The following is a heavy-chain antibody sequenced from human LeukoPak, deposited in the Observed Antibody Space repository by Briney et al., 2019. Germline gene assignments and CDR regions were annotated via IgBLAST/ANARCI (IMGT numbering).Heavy chain of an antibody. D-gene: IGHD3-22*01. J-gene: IGHJ4*02. CDR2: IWYDGSNK. CDR3: ARDHHYYDSSGTFDY. CDR1: GFTFSSYG. V-gene: IGHV3-33*01. Sequence: PGRTLRLSCAASGFTFSSYGMHWVRQAPGKGREGGAVIWYDGSNKYYADSVKGRFTISRDNPKNTLYLQMNSLRAEDTAVYYCARDHHYYDSSGTFDYWGQGTLVTVSS.